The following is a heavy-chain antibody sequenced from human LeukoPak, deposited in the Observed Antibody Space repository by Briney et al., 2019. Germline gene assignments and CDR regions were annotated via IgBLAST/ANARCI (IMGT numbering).Heavy chain of an antibody. CDR1: GFTFSSYS. J-gene: IGHJ4*02. CDR3: ASGSLFTWD. CDR2: ISSSSSTI. Sequence: GGSLRLSCAASGFTFSSYSMNWVRQAPGKGREWVSYISSSSSTIYYADSVKGRFTISRDNAKNSLYLQMNSLRAEDTAVYYCASGSLFTWDWGQGTLVTVSS. D-gene: IGHD1-26*01. V-gene: IGHV3-48*01.